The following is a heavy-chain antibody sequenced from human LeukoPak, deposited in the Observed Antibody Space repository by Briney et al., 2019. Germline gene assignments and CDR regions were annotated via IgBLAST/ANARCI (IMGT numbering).Heavy chain of an antibody. V-gene: IGHV4-39*01. J-gene: IGHJ6*03. CDR1: GGSISSSSYY. Sequence: SETLSLTCTVSGGSISSSSYYWGWIRQPPGKGLEWIGSIYYSGSTYYNPSLKSRVTISGDTSKNQFSLELSSVTAADTAVYYCARQVVPAAPPRYYYYMDVWGKGTTVTISS. CDR3: ARQVVPAAPPRYYYYMDV. CDR2: IYYSGST. D-gene: IGHD2-2*01.